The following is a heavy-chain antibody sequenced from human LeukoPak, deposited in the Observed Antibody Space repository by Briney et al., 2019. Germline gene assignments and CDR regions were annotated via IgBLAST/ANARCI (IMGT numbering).Heavy chain of an antibody. CDR1: GFTFSSYA. CDR3: TRDQEGSDY. J-gene: IGHJ4*02. V-gene: IGHV3-23*01. CDR2: ISGSGGST. Sequence: GGSLRLSCAASGFTFSSYAMSWVRQAPGKGLEWVSAISGSGGSTYYADSVKGRFTISRDNAENSLYLQMNSLRAEDTAVYYCTRDQEGSDYWGQGTLVTVSS.